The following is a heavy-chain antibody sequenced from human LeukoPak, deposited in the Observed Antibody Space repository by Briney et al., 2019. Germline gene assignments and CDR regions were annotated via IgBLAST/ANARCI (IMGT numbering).Heavy chain of an antibody. J-gene: IGHJ5*02. Sequence: PGGSLRLSCAASGFTFSDYYMSWIRKAPGKGRGWVPYISSSGSTIYYADSVKGRFTISRDNAKNSLYLQMNSLRAEDTAVYYCARGGSPVGLPGGFDPWGQGTLVTVSS. CDR1: GFTFSDYY. D-gene: IGHD7-27*01. CDR2: ISSSGSTI. CDR3: ARGGSPVGLPGGFDP. V-gene: IGHV3-11*04.